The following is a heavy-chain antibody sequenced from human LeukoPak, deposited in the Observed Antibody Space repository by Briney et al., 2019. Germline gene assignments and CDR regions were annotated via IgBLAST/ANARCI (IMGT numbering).Heavy chain of an antibody. CDR2: INPNSGGT. V-gene: IGHV1-2*02. Sequence: ASVKVSCKASGYTFTGYYMHWVRQAPGQGLEWMGWINPNSGGTNYAQKFQGRVTMTRDTSISTAYMEQSRLRSDDTAVYYCASLWSMVTGTPGPNWFDPWGQGTLVTVSS. CDR1: GYTFTGYY. D-gene: IGHD1-20*01. CDR3: ASLWSMVTGTPGPNWFDP. J-gene: IGHJ5*02.